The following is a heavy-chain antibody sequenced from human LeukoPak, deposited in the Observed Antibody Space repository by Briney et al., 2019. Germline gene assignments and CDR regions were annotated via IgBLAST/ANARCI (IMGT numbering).Heavy chain of an antibody. Sequence: PGGSLRLSCAASGFTFSNYAMNWVRQAPDKGLEWVAVMWYDGNNKYYADSVKGRFTISRDNSKNTLYLQMNSLRAEDTAVYYCAKDWGYTTMVSYYFDYWGQGALVTVSS. V-gene: IGHV3-33*06. CDR3: AKDWGYTTMVSYYFDY. J-gene: IGHJ4*02. D-gene: IGHD5-18*01. CDR1: GFTFSNYA. CDR2: MWYDGNNK.